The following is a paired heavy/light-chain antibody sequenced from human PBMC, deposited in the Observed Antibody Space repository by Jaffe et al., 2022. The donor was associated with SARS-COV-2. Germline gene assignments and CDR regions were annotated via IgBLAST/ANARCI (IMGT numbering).Light chain of an antibody. CDR1: QSLLHSDGNTY. CDR3: MQATQFPYT. CDR2: KIS. Sequence: DIVMTQTPLSSPVTLGQPASISCRSSQSLLHSDGNTYLSWLHQRPGQPPRLLIYKISNRFSGVPDRFSGSGAGTYFTLRISRVEAEDVGVYYCMQATQFPYTFGQGTKLEIK. J-gene: IGKJ2*01. V-gene: IGKV2-24*01.
Heavy chain of an antibody. V-gene: IGHV3-74*01. D-gene: IGHD1-26*01. CDR1: GFTFSNYW. CDR3: ARGGLAGATPDL. CDR2: INNDGTHT. J-gene: IGHJ5*02. Sequence: EVQLVESGGGLVQPGGSLRLSCVASGFTFSNYWMHWVRQAPGKGLVWVSYINNDGTHTLFADSVKGRFTFSRDNAKNKVALQMNSLRAEDTGVYFCARGGLAGATPDLWGQGTLVTVSS.